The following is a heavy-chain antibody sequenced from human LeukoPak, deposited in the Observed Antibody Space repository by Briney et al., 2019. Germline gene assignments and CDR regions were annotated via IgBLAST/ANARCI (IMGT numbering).Heavy chain of an antibody. CDR2: ITGSGVGT. CDR3: AKERGASAGAFDC. CDR1: GFTFSTYA. D-gene: IGHD6-13*01. Sequence: PGGSLRLSCAASGFTFSTYAMSWVRQAPGEGLEWVSAITGSGVGTYYADSVKGRFTISRDNSRNTLFLQMNSLRAEDTAVYYCAKERGASAGAFDCWGQGTLVIVSS. J-gene: IGHJ4*02. V-gene: IGHV3-23*01.